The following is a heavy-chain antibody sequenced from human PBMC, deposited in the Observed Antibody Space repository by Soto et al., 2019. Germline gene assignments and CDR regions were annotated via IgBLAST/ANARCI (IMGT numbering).Heavy chain of an antibody. D-gene: IGHD3-22*01. Sequence: SGKVSCKASAGTFSIYTTSWARQAPGQGLEWMGGIIPIFGTANYAQKFQGRVTITADESTSTAYMELSSLRPEDTAVCYCASRIYDSSGYYLLPVWGQGTLVTVSS. CDR1: AGTFSIYT. CDR3: ASRIYDSSGYYLLPV. CDR2: IIPIFGTA. V-gene: IGHV1-69*13. J-gene: IGHJ4*02.